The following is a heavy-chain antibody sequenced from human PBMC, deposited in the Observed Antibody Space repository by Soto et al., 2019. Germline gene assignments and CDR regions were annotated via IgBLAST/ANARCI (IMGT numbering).Heavy chain of an antibody. V-gene: IGHV1-69*02. D-gene: IGHD3-3*01. CDR2: IIPILGIA. CDR3: AGLLEREIDY. J-gene: IGHJ4*02. Sequence: SSVKVSCKAAGGTFSSYTISWWRQAPGQGLEWMGRIIPILGIANYAQKFQGRVTITADKSTSTAYMELSSLRSEDTAVYYCAGLLEREIDYWGQGTLVTVSS. CDR1: GGTFSSYT.